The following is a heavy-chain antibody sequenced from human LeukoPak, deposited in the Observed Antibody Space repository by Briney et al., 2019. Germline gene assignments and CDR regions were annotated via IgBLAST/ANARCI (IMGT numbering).Heavy chain of an antibody. CDR3: AREYCSGASCAIFDY. CDR2: IYYSGST. CDR1: GGSIGSGGYY. D-gene: IGHD2-15*01. J-gene: IGHJ4*02. V-gene: IGHV4-31*03. Sequence: SETLSLTCTVSGGSIGSGGYYWNWIRQHPGKGLEWIGYIYYSGSTYYNPSLKSRVTISVDTSKNQFSLRLSSVTAADTAVYYCAREYCSGASCAIFDYWGQGTLVTVSS.